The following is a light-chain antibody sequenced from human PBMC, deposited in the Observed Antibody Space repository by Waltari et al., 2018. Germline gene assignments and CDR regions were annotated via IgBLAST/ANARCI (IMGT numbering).Light chain of an antibody. CDR1: SSDVGGYNY. Sequence: QSALTQPASVSGSPGQSITIFCTGTSSDVGGYNYVSWYQQHPVKAPKLIIFDVTNRASGVSNRFSGSKSGNTAFLTISGLQTEDEADYYCSSYTSSSTQVFGGGTRLTVL. CDR2: DVT. V-gene: IGLV2-14*03. CDR3: SSYTSSSTQV. J-gene: IGLJ2*01.